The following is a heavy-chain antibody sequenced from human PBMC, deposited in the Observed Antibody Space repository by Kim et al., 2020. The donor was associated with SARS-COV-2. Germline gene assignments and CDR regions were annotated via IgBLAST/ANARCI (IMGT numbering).Heavy chain of an antibody. Sequence: ASVKVSCKASGYIFTAYAIHWVRQAPGQRPEWMGWINAGDGNTKYSQNFHDRVIISRDTFATTAYLEVNNLKFEDTAVYYCARGDGTDYFDYWGQGTLVTASS. J-gene: IGHJ4*02. CDR2: INAGDGNT. CDR3: ARGDGTDYFDY. D-gene: IGHD1-26*01. V-gene: IGHV1-3*01. CDR1: GYIFTAYA.